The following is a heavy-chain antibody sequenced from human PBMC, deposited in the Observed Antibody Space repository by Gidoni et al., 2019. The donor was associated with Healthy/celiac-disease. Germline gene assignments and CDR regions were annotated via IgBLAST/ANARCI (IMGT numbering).Heavy chain of an antibody. CDR2: ISGSGGST. D-gene: IGHD2-15*01. V-gene: IGHV3-23*01. CDR1: GFTFSSYA. CDR3: ARSTVVAYYFDY. J-gene: IGHJ4*02. Sequence: EVQLLESGGGLVQPGGSLRLSCAASGFTFSSYAMSWVRQAPGKGLEWVSAISGSGGSTYYADSVKGRFTISRDNSKNTLYLQMNSLRAEDTAVYYCARSTVVAYYFDYWGQGTLVTVSS.